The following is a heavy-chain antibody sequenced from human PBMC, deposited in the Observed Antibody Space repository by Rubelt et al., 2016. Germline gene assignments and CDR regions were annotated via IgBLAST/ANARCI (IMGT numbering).Heavy chain of an antibody. CDR2: ISYDGSNK. D-gene: IGHD6-13*01. V-gene: IGHV3-30*04. J-gene: IGHJ6*02. CDR1: GFTFSSYA. CDR3: ARARAAASLNVIYYYYGMDV. Sequence: QVQLVESGGGVVQPGRSLRLSCAASGFTFSSYAMHWVRQAPGKGLEWVAVISYDGSNKYYADSVKGRFTISRDNSKNTLYLQMNSLRAEDTAVYYCARARAAASLNVIYYYYGMDVWGQGTTVTVSS.